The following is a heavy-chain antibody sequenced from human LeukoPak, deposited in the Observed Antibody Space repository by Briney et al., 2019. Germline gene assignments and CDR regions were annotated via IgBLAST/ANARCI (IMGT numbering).Heavy chain of an antibody. CDR1: GFTFSSYA. CDR3: AKLHDYGDYYFDY. Sequence: GGSLRPSCAASGFTFSSYAMSWVRQAPGKGLEWVSAISGSGGSTYYADSVKGRFTISRDNSKNTLYLQMNSLRAEDTAVYYCAKLHDYGDYYFDYWGQGTLVTVSS. D-gene: IGHD4-17*01. V-gene: IGHV3-23*01. CDR2: ISGSGGST. J-gene: IGHJ4*02.